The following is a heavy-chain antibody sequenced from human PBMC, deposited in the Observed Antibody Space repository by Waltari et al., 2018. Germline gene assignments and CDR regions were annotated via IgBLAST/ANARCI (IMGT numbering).Heavy chain of an antibody. CDR2: INSDGTNT. Sequence: EVQLVESGGGLVQSGGSLRLTCEASGFSFSSSWMHWVRQGPEKGPVWISRINSDGTNTNYADSVKGRFTISRDNFADTLFLEMNSLRPDDTAVYYCAREYDFWSGYHAFDLWGQRTKVTVFS. CDR3: AREYDFWSGYHAFDL. V-gene: IGHV3-74*01. J-gene: IGHJ3*01. D-gene: IGHD3-3*01. CDR1: GFSFSSSW.